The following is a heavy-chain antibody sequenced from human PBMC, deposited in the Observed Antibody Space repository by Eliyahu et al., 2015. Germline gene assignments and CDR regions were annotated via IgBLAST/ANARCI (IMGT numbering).Heavy chain of an antibody. CDR1: XGSXSGYX. J-gene: IGHJ2*01. D-gene: IGHD4-23*01. CDR3: ARGRNYGGNYRGWYFDL. Sequence: QVYLQQWGAGLLKPSETLSXTCAVXXGSXSGYXWSWIRQAPGKGLEWIGXINDRGYVPSLKSRVTISIDTSKKQFSLRLSSVTAADTAVYYCARGRNYGGNYRGWYFDLWGRGTLVTVSS. V-gene: IGHV4-34*01. CDR2: INDRG.